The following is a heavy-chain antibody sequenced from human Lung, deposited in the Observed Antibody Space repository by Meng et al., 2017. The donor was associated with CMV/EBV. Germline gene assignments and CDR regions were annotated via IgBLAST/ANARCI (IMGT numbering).Heavy chain of an antibody. Sequence: REAGPGMVKPSQTLSLTCPVSGGSISSGDYYWSWIRQPPGKGLEWIGYIYYTGSTYYNPSLKSRVIMSVDTSKNQFSLKLNSVTAADTAVYYCARVGGCSGGGCYHRLFDYWGQGTLVTVSS. CDR3: ARVGGCSGGGCYHRLFDY. J-gene: IGHJ4*02. V-gene: IGHV4-30-4*01. D-gene: IGHD2-15*01. CDR2: IYYTGST. CDR1: GGSISSGDYY.